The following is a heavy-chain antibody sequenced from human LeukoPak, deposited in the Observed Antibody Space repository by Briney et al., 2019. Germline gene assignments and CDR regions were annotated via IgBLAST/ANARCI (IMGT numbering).Heavy chain of an antibody. Sequence: GGSLRLSCAASGFTFSNYWMNWVRQAPGKGLEWVANIKQDGSEKYYVDSVKGRFTISRDNAKNSLYLQMNSLRAEDTAVYYCARGARYYYYGMDVWGQGITVTVSS. D-gene: IGHD6-6*01. CDR1: GFTFSNYW. J-gene: IGHJ6*02. CDR3: ARGARYYYYGMDV. CDR2: IKQDGSEK. V-gene: IGHV3-7*01.